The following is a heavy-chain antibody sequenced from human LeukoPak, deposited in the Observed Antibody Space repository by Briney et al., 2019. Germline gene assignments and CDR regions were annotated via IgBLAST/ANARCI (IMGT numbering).Heavy chain of an antibody. CDR1: GGSFSGYY. CDR2: INHSGST. V-gene: IGHV4-34*01. D-gene: IGHD6-19*01. CDR3: ARGRYRSSGWYVWFDP. J-gene: IGHJ5*02. Sequence: SETLSLTRAVYGGSFSGYYWSWIRQPPGKGLEWIGEINHSGSTNYNPSLKSRVTISVDTSKNQFSLKLSSVTAADTAVYYCARGRYRSSGWYVWFDPWAREPWSPSPQ.